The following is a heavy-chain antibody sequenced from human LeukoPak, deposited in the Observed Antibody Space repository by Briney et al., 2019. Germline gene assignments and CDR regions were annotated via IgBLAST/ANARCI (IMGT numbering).Heavy chain of an antibody. V-gene: IGHV4-34*01. Sequence: SETLSLTCAVSGGSFSGYYWNWIRQTPGKGLEWIWEINHSGSTNYNPSLKSRVTISVDTSQKQFSLKLSSVTAADTAVYYCARRSSGTRKSVGSWYFDLWGRGTLVTVSS. D-gene: IGHD1-14*01. J-gene: IGHJ2*01. CDR3: ARRSSGTRKSVGSWYFDL. CDR2: INHSGST. CDR1: GGSFSGYY.